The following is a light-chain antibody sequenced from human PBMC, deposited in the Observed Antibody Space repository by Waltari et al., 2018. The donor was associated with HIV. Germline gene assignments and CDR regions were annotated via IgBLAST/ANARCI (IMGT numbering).Light chain of an antibody. CDR2: SSS. J-gene: IGKJ1*01. V-gene: IGKV3-20*01. CDR3: HQYGTAPRT. CDR1: QSISNNF. Sequence: EIVLTHSQATLSLSPGERALLSCRATQSISNNFLAWFQQKPGQPPRLLIYSSSIRATGIPDRFSGSGAGTDFTLTISRLEPEDFAVYYCHQYGTAPRTFGQGTKVEIK.